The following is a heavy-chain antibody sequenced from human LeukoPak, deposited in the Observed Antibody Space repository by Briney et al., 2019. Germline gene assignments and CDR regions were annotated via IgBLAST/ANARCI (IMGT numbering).Heavy chain of an antibody. D-gene: IGHD4-17*01. J-gene: IGHJ4*02. CDR2: ISYDGSNK. V-gene: IGHV3-30*18. CDR1: GFTLSSYG. CDR3: ANGDYMKLDY. Sequence: PGGSLRLSCAASGFTLSSYGMDWVRQAPGKGLEWVAVISYDGSNKYYADSVKGRFTISRDNSKNTLYLQMSSLRSEDTAMYYCANGDYMKLDYWGQGTLVTVSS.